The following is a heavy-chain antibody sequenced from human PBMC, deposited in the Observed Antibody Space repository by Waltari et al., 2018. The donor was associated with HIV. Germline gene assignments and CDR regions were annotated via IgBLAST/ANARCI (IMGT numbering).Heavy chain of an antibody. V-gene: IGHV1-8*01. Sequence: QEELVQSGAEVKKPADSVRIPCKTSINPLANYVIYCLRQAPGQSLQWLGWIHPHSHVPRYSPDFEDRVTITRDPSLNVIYMEISSLTSEDTAVYFCTSGPENGWFVDWGQGTLVSVS. D-gene: IGHD6-19*01. J-gene: IGHJ4*02. CDR2: IHPHSHVP. CDR1: INPLANYV. CDR3: TSGPENGWFVD.